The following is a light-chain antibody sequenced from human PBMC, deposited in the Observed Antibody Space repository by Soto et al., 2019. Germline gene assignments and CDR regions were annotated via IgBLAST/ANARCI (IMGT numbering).Light chain of an antibody. V-gene: IGKV1-9*01. CDR3: QHLNSYPIT. CDR1: QGVSSH. J-gene: IGKJ5*01. Sequence: DIQMTQSPSAMSASVGDRVTITCRASQGVSSHLAWHQQRPGKAPKLLIYEVSTLQSGVPSRFSGSGSGTDFTLTISSLQPEDFATYYCQHLNSYPITFGQGTRRENK. CDR2: EVS.